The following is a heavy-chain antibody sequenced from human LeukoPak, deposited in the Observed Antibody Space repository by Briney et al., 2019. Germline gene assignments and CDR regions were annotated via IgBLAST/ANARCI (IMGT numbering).Heavy chain of an antibody. J-gene: IGHJ4*02. Sequence: SETLSLTCTVSGVSISSGGYYWGWIRQPAGKGLEWIGRIYTGARSNYDPSLKSRVTISVDTSKNQFSLKLSAVTAADTAVYYCARDLVESIRGYSYPRGFDYWGQGTLVTVS. D-gene: IGHD5-18*01. CDR2: IYTGARS. CDR3: ARDLVESIRGYSYPRGFDY. V-gene: IGHV4-61*02. CDR1: GVSISSGGYY.